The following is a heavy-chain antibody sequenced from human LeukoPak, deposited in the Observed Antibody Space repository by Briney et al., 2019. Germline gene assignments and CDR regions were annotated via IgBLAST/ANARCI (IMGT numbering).Heavy chain of an antibody. CDR1: GYSISSGYY. CDR2: SNHSGSS. D-gene: IGHD3-22*01. Sequence: SETLSLTCSVSGYSISSGYYWGWIRQPPGKGLEWIGSSNHSGSSYYNPSLKSQVTILVDTSRNQFSLKLTSVTVADTAVYYCAKDTYDSRGYYPWDHWGQGTLVTVSS. CDR3: AKDTYDSRGYYPWDH. J-gene: IGHJ4*02. V-gene: IGHV4-38-2*02.